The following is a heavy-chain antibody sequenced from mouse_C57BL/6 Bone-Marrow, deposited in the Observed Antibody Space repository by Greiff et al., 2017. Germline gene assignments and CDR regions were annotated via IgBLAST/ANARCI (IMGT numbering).Heavy chain of an antibody. CDR3: ARQAGTGWDFDV. D-gene: IGHD4-1*01. V-gene: IGHV1-81*01. CDR1: GYTFTSYG. CDR2: IYPRSGNT. J-gene: IGHJ1*03. Sequence: QVQLQQSGAELARPGASVKLSCKASGYTFTSYGISWVKQRTGQGLEWIGEIYPRSGNTYYNEKFKGKATLTADKSSSTAYMELRSLTSEDSAVDFCARQAGTGWDFDVWGTGTTVTVSS.